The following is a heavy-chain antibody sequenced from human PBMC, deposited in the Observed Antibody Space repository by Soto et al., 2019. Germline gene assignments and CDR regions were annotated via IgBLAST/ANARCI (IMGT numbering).Heavy chain of an antibody. CDR3: ARRDYDILPGYYGVVHN. J-gene: IGHJ4*02. D-gene: IGHD3-9*01. V-gene: IGHV3-11*01. CDR1: GFTFSDYY. Sequence: QVQLVESGGGLVKPGGSLRLSCAASGFTFSDYYMSWIRQAPGKGLEWVSYISSSGSTIYYADSVKGRFTISRDNAKNXPYLQMNSLRAEDTAVYYCARRDYDILPGYYGVVHNWGQGTLVTVSS. CDR2: ISSSGSTI.